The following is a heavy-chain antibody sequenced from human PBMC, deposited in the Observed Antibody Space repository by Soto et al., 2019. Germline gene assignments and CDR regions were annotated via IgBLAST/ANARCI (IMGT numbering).Heavy chain of an antibody. D-gene: IGHD1-1*01. V-gene: IGHV3-23*01. Sequence: PGXSLRLSCAASGFTFSSYALSWFRQAPVKGLEWVSVIRSSGDRTYYADSVKGRFTISRDNSKNTLYMQMNSLRAEDTAVYYCAKQQGPGTPYYYAMDVWGQGTTVTVSS. CDR3: AKQQGPGTPYYYAMDV. CDR1: GFTFSSYA. J-gene: IGHJ6*02. CDR2: IRSSGDRT.